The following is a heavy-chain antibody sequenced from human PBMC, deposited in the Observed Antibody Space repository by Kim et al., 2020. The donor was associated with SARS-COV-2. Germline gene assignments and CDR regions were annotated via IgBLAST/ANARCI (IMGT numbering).Heavy chain of an antibody. CDR3: ARLPSSWIQLYAEYYFDY. CDR1: GYSFTSYW. CDR2: IYPGDSDT. Sequence: GESLKISCKGSGYSFTSYWIGWVRQMPGKGLEWMGIIYPGDSDTRYSPSFQGQVTISAGKSISTAYLQWSSLKASDTAMYYCARLPSSWIQLYAEYYFDYWGQGTLVTVSS. D-gene: IGHD5-18*01. J-gene: IGHJ4*02. V-gene: IGHV5-51*01.